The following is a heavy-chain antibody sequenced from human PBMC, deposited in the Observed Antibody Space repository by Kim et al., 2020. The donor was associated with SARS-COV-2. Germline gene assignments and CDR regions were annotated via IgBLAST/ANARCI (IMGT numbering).Heavy chain of an antibody. J-gene: IGHJ2*01. V-gene: IGHV5-10-1*01. CDR1: GYSFTSYW. D-gene: IGHD6-13*01. CDR2: IDPSDSYT. CDR3: ATRIAAAGQYWYFDL. Sequence: GESLKISCKGSGYSFTSYWISWVRQMPGKGLEWMGRIDPSDSYTNYSPSFQGHVTISADKSISTAYLQWSSLKASDTAMYYCATRIAAAGQYWYFDLWGRGTLVTVSS.